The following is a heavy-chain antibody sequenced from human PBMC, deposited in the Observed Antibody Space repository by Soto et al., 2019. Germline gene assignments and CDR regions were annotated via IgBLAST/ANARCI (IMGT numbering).Heavy chain of an antibody. CDR3: ARRVPFGDYVDY. CDR1: GGSISSSSYY. V-gene: IGHV4-39*01. CDR2: IYYSGST. Sequence: SETLSLTCTVSGGSISSSSYYWGWIRQPPGKGLEWIGSIYYSGSTYYNPSLKSRVTISVDTSKNQFSLKLSSVTAADTAVSYCARRVPFGDYVDYWGEGTLVTVSS. J-gene: IGHJ4*02. D-gene: IGHD3-10*01.